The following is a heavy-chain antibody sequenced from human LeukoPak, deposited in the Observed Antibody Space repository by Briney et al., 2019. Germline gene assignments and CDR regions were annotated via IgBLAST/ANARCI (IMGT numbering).Heavy chain of an antibody. CDR1: GGSFSGYY. D-gene: IGHD3-9*01. V-gene: IGHV4-34*01. CDR2: INHSGST. CDR3: ARGLRYFDWLSYPSVHFDY. Sequence: PSETLSLTCAVYGGSFSGYYWSWIRQPPGKGLEWIGEINHSGSTNYNPSLKSRVTISVDTSKNQFSLKLSSVTAADTAVYYCARGLRYFDWLSYPSVHFDYWGQGTLVTVSS. J-gene: IGHJ4*02.